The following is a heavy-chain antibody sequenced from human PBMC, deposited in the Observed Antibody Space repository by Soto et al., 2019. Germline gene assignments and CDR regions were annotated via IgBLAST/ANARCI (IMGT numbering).Heavy chain of an antibody. CDR2: ISGDGNST. V-gene: IGHV3-74*01. J-gene: IGHJ6*02. CDR3: ARDVVGVTTRNYYYGMAA. CDR1: GFTFTNYW. Sequence: EVQLVESGGGLVQPGGSLRLSCAASGFTFTNYWMHWVRQAPGKRLVWVSRISGDGNSTSYADSVKGRFTISRDNAKNTLYLQLSSQRAAEAGLYYGARDVVGVTTRNYYYGMAAWGQGTTVTVSS. D-gene: IGHD1-26*01.